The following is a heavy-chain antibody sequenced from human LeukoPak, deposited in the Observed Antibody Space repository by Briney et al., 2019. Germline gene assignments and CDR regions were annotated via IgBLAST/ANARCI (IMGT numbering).Heavy chain of an antibody. CDR3: ARATVDFWSGYLFSDL. V-gene: IGHV1-18*01. J-gene: IGHJ5*02. CDR2: ISAYNGNT. CDR1: GYTFTSYG. D-gene: IGHD3-3*01. Sequence: ASVKVSCKASGYTFTSYGISWVRQAPGQGLEWMGWISAYNGNTNYAQKLQGRVTMTRNTSISTAYMELSSLRSEDTAVYYCARATVDFWSGYLFSDLWGQGTLVTVSS.